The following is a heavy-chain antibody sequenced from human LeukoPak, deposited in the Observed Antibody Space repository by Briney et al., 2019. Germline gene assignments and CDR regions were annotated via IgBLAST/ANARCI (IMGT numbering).Heavy chain of an antibody. CDR2: IYSSGSA. Sequence: KPSETLSLTCTVSGASITNIFWTWIRQPPGKGLEWIGYIYSSGSANYNPSLKSRVIISADTSKNQISLNLTSVTAADTALYFCARHRDYFDTWGHGTLVTVSS. CDR1: GASITNIF. D-gene: IGHD3-9*01. V-gene: IGHV4-59*08. J-gene: IGHJ4*01. CDR3: ARHRDYFDT.